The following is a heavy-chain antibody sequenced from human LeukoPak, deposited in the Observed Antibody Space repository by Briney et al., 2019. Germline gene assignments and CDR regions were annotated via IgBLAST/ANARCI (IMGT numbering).Heavy chain of an antibody. V-gene: IGHV4-39*01. J-gene: IGHJ4*02. CDR3: ARASGWLQWCYFDY. CDR1: GGSISSSSYY. Sequence: PSETLSLTCTVSGGSISSSSYYWGWIRQPPGQGLEWIVSIYYSGSTYYNPSLNTPVTISVDTSKNQFSLKLSSVTAADTAVYYCARASGWLQWCYFDYWGQGTLVTVSS. D-gene: IGHD5-24*01. CDR2: IYYSGST.